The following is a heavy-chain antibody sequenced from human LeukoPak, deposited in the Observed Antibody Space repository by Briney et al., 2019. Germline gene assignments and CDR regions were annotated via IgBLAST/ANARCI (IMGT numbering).Heavy chain of an antibody. V-gene: IGHV3-21*01. CDR3: ARERDTAMVDYFDY. CDR2: MSSSSSYI. CDR1: GFTFSSYT. Sequence: KPGGSLRLSCAASGFTFSSYTMNWVRQAPGKGLEWVSSMSSSSSYIYYADSVKGRFTISRDNAKNSMYLQMNSLRAEDTAVYYCARERDTAMVDYFDYWGQGTLVTVSS. D-gene: IGHD5-18*01. J-gene: IGHJ4*02.